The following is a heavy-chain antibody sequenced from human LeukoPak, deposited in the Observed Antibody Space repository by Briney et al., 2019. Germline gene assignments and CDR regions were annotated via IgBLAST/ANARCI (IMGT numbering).Heavy chain of an antibody. J-gene: IGHJ4*02. CDR2: ISYDGSNK. CDR3: ARARHGILTGYYLDY. V-gene: IGHV3-30-3*01. Sequence: GGSLRLSCAASEFTFSDYAMHWVRQAPGKGLEWVALISYDGSNKYYADSVKGRFTISRDNSKNTLYLQMNSLRAEDTAVYYCARARHGILTGYYLDYWGQGTLVTVSS. D-gene: IGHD3-9*01. CDR1: EFTFSDYA.